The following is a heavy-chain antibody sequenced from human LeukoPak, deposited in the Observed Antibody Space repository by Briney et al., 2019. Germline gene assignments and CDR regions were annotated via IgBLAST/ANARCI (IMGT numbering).Heavy chain of an antibody. CDR1: GFTFSTYW. V-gene: IGHV3-7*01. CDR2: IKQDGSEK. D-gene: IGHD6-6*01. CDR3: ARDLPTGSDYFDY. J-gene: IGHJ4*02. Sequence: GGSLRLSCAVSGFTFSTYWMSWVRQAPGKGLEWVANIKQDGSEKYYVDSVKGRFTISRDNAKNSLYLQMSSLRADDTAVYYCARDLPTGSDYFDYWGQGTLVTVSS.